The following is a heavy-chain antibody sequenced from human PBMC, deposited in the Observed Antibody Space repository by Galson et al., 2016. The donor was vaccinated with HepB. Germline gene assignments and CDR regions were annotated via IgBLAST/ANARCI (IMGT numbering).Heavy chain of an antibody. CDR1: GYNFIDYY. Sequence: QSGAEVKKPGESLSISCKGSGYNFIDYYIIWVRQMPGKGLEWMGIIYPGDSDIRYSPSFPGQVTISAATSVSRAYLQWRSLNASYTATYYCTREGSGSPKFWGQGTVVIVSS. D-gene: IGHD1-26*01. V-gene: IGHV5-51*01. J-gene: IGHJ3*01. CDR2: IYPGDSDI. CDR3: TREGSGSPKF.